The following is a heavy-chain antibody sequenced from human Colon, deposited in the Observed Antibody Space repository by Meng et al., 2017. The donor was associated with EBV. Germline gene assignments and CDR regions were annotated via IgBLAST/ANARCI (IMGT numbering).Heavy chain of an antibody. CDR3: ARNSYFDY. J-gene: IGHJ4*02. CDR2: IYSTGST. CDR1: GGFINSGDSY. V-gene: IGHV4-30-4*01. Sequence: VTPSPALSLTFTVSGGFINSGDSYCSWIRQPPGKGLAWIVYIYSTGSTYSNPSLKSRFTSSMDTSKNQSSLRLSSVTAADTAVYYCARNSYFDYWGQGTLVTVSS.